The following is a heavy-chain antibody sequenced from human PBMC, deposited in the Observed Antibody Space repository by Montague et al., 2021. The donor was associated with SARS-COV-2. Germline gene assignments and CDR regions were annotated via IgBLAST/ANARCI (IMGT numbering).Heavy chain of an antibody. CDR3: AREFRIELWQTNWYFDL. J-gene: IGHJ2*01. CDR2: FDHSGDT. D-gene: IGHD3-16*01. Sequence: SETLSLTCSVSGGSISGHYWSWIRQPPGTGLEWICNFDHSGDTKYNHSLTSRAPISVDTSTNHFTLRLNVVSAADTAVYYCAREFRIELWQTNWYFDLWGRGTLVTVSS. CDR1: GGSISGHY. V-gene: IGHV4-59*11.